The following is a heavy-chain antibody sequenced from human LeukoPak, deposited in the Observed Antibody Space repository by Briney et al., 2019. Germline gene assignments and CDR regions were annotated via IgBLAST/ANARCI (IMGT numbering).Heavy chain of an antibody. CDR1: GYSLTQLS. Sequence: ASVKVSCKVSGYSLTQLSMHWVRQAPGKGLEWMGGFDPEHGETIYEQKFQGRVTMTEDTSTHTAYMELSSLRSEDTAVYYCTTAPRVQERRGWLDPWGQGTLVTVSS. D-gene: IGHD1-1*01. CDR2: FDPEHGET. CDR3: TTAPRVQERRGWLDP. V-gene: IGHV1-24*01. J-gene: IGHJ5*02.